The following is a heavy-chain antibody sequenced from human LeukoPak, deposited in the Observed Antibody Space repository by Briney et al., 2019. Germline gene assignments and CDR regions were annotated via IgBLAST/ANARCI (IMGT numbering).Heavy chain of an antibody. CDR1: GGSISSGGYY. CDR3: ARVAPPGYSNYVDYFDY. V-gene: IGHV4-31*03. Sequence: SQTLSLTCTVSGGSISSGGYYWSWIRQHPGKGLEWIGYIYYSGSTYYNPSLKSRVTISVDTSKNQFSLKLSSVTAADTAVYYCARVAPPGYSNYVDYFDYWGQGTLVTVSS. D-gene: IGHD4-11*01. J-gene: IGHJ4*02. CDR2: IYYSGST.